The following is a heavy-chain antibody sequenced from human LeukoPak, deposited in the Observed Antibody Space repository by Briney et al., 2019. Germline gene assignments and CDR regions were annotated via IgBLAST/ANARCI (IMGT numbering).Heavy chain of an antibody. J-gene: IGHJ6*02. CDR1: GFTFSSYA. CDR2: ISYDGSNK. D-gene: IGHD3-9*01. V-gene: IGHV3-30*04. CDR3: ASDKEYYDILTGYFTYYYYGMDV. Sequence: GGSLRLSCAASGFTFSSYAMHWVRQAPGKGLEWVAVISYDGSNKYYADSVKGRFTISRDNSKNTLYLQMNSLRAEDTAVYYCASDKEYYDILTGYFTYYYYGMDVWGQGTTVTVSS.